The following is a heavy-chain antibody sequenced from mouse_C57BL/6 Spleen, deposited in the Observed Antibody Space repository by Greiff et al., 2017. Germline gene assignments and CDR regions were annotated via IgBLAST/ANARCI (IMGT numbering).Heavy chain of an antibody. J-gene: IGHJ3*01. CDR1: GYTFTDYE. Sequence: QVQLQQSGAELVRPGASVTLSCKASGYTFTDYEMHWVKQTPVHGLEWIGAIDPETGGTAYNQKFKGKAILTADKSSSTAYMELRSLTSEDSAVYYCTRSIYYYGSSYVWFAYWGQGTLVTVSA. CDR3: TRSIYYYGSSYVWFAY. V-gene: IGHV1-15*01. CDR2: IDPETGGT. D-gene: IGHD1-1*01.